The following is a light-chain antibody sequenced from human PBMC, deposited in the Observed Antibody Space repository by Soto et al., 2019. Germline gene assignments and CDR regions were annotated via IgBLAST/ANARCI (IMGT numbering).Light chain of an antibody. CDR2: SNN. V-gene: IGLV1-44*01. J-gene: IGLJ1*01. Sequence: VLTQPPSASGTPGQRVTISCSGSSSNIGSNTVNWYQQLPGAAPKLLIYSNNQRPSGVPDRFSGSKSGTSASLAISGLQSEDEADYYCAAWDDSLNASYVFGTGTKV. CDR1: SSNIGSNT. CDR3: AAWDDSLNASYV.